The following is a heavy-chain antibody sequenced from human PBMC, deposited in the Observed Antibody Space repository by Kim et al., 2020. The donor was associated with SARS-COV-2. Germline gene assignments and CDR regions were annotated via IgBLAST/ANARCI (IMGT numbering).Heavy chain of an antibody. CDR1: GGSISSYY. CDR3: ARSWVGVRYGMDV. V-gene: IGHV4-59*08. Sequence: SETLSLTCTVSGGSISSYYWSWIRQPPGKGLEWIGYIYYSGSTNYNPSLKSRVTISVDTSKNQFSLKLSSVTAADTAVYYCARSWVGVRYGMDVWGQGTTVTVSS. J-gene: IGHJ6*02. CDR2: IYYSGST. D-gene: IGHD1-26*01.